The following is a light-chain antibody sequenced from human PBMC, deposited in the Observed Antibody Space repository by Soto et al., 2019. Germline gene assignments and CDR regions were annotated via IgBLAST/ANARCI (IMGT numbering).Light chain of an antibody. J-gene: IGKJ1*01. CDR2: TAS. V-gene: IGKV1-39*01. CDR3: QQSYSAPPT. Sequence: DIQMTQSPSSLSASVGDRVTITCRASQSISRYLNWYQQKPGKAPKLLIYTASNLHSGVPSSFSGSGFGTDFTLTISSLQSEDFATYYCQQSYSAPPTFGQGTKVEIK. CDR1: QSISRY.